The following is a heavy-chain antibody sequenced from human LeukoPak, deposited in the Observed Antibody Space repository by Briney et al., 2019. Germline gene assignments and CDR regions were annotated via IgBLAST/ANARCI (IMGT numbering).Heavy chain of an antibody. CDR2: IYYSGST. CDR1: GYSISSGYY. Sequence: SETLSLTCTVSGYSISSGYYWGWIRQPPGKGLEWIGSIYYSGSTYYNPSLKSRVTISVDASKNQFSLKLSSVTAADTAVYYCARQRYCSSTSCYPYFDYWGQGTLVTVSS. V-gene: IGHV4-38-2*02. CDR3: ARQRYCSSTSCYPYFDY. D-gene: IGHD2-2*01. J-gene: IGHJ4*02.